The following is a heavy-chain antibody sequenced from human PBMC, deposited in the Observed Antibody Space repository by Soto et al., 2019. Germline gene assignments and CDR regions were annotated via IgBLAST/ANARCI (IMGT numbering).Heavy chain of an antibody. J-gene: IGHJ4*02. D-gene: IGHD6-6*01. Sequence: QVQLQESGPGLVKPSETLSLTCTVSGGSVRSASYYWSWIRQPPGKGLEWSGYIYYSGSTNYSPSLKSRVPISVDTSKHQFSLKLSSVTAADTAVYYCARVKYSSSTPVDYWGQGTLVPVSS. V-gene: IGHV4-61*01. CDR1: GGSVRSASYY. CDR3: ARVKYSSSTPVDY. CDR2: IYYSGST.